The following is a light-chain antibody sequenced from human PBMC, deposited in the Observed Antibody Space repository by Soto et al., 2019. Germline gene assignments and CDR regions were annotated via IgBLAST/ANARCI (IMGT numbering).Light chain of an antibody. CDR3: QQYHNWPIT. CDR2: GAS. J-gene: IGKJ5*01. CDR1: QSVSSS. V-gene: IGKV3-15*01. Sequence: DIVLTQSPGTLSLSPGERATLSCRASQSVSSSSLAWYQQKPGQAPRLLIYGASTRATGIPARFSGSGSGTEFTLTISSLQSEDFAVYYCQQYHNWPITFGQGTRLEIK.